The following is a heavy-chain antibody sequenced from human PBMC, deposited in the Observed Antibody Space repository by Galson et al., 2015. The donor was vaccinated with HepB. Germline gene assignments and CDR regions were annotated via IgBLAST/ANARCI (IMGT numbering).Heavy chain of an antibody. V-gene: IGHV4-31*03. CDR3: ARVVYYGSGSYGGGWCDP. D-gene: IGHD3-10*01. CDR2: IYYSGST. J-gene: IGHJ5*02. CDR1: GGSISSGGYY. Sequence: TLSLTCTVSGGSISSGGYYWSWIRQHPGKGLEWIGYIYYSGSTYYNPSLKSRVTISVDTSKNQFSLKLSSVTAADTGVYYCARVVYYGSGSYGGGWCDPWGQGTLVTVSS.